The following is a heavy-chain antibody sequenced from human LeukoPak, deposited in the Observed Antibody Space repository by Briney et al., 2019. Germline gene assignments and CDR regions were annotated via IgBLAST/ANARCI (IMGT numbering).Heavy chain of an antibody. Sequence: SVKVSCKASGGTFSSYAISWVRQAPGQGLEWMGGIIPIFGTANYAQKFQGRVTITADESTSTAYMELSSLRSEDTAVYYCARGYIYEWLLGNAFDIWGQGTMVTVSS. CDR3: ARGYIYEWLLGNAFDI. V-gene: IGHV1-69*13. D-gene: IGHD3-3*01. CDR1: GGTFSSYA. CDR2: IIPIFGTA. J-gene: IGHJ3*02.